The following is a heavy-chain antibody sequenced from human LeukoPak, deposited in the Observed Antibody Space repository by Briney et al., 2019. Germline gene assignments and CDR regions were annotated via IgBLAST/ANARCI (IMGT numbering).Heavy chain of an antibody. CDR1: GFTFSSYA. CDR2: ISGSGGST. Sequence: GGSLRLSCAASGFTFSSYAMSWVRQAPGKGLEWVSAISGSGGSTYYADSVKGRFTISRDNSKNTLYLQMNSLRAEDTAVYYCAKDYYGSGSHPYAFDIWGQGTMVTVSS. V-gene: IGHV3-23*01. D-gene: IGHD3-10*01. CDR3: AKDYYGSGSHPYAFDI. J-gene: IGHJ3*02.